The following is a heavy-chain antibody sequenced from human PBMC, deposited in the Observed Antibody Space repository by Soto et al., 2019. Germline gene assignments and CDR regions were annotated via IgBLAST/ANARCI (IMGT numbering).Heavy chain of an antibody. CDR2: IFSNDEK. CDR3: ARETYYDFWSGYYYWYFDL. Sequence: QVTLKESGPVLVKPTETLTLTCTVSGFSLSNARMGVSWIRQPPGKALEWLAHIFSNDEKSYSTSLKSRLTISKDTSKSQVVLTMTNMDPVDTATYYCARETYYDFWSGYYYWYFDLWGRGPLVTVSS. CDR1: GFSLSNARMG. D-gene: IGHD3-3*01. J-gene: IGHJ2*01. V-gene: IGHV2-26*01.